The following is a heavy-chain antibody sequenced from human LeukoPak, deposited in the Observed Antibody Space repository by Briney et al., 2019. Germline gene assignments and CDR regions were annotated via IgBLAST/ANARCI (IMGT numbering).Heavy chain of an antibody. J-gene: IGHJ6*02. V-gene: IGHV3-21*01. Sequence: PGGSLRLSCVVSGFTFSSYWMHWVRQGPGKGLEWVSSISSSSSYIYYADSVKGRFTISRDNAKNSLYLQMNSLRAEDTAVYYCARDHCSSSSCYTYYGMELWGQGTTVTVSS. D-gene: IGHD2-2*02. CDR3: ARDHCSSSSCYTYYGMEL. CDR2: ISSSSSYI. CDR1: GFTFSSYW.